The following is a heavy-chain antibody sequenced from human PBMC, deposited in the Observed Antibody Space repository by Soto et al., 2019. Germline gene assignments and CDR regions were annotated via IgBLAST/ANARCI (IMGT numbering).Heavy chain of an antibody. CDR1: GDSVSSNSAA. D-gene: IGHD3-9*01. J-gene: IGHJ5*02. Sequence: SQTLSLTCAISGDSVSSNSAAWNWIRQSPSRGLEWLGRTYYRSKWYNDYAVSVKSRITINPDTSKNQFSLQLNSVTPEDTAVYYCARGPPLYYDILTGYSTTKNWFDPWGQGTLVTVSS. V-gene: IGHV6-1*01. CDR2: TYYRSKWYN. CDR3: ARGPPLYYDILTGYSTTKNWFDP.